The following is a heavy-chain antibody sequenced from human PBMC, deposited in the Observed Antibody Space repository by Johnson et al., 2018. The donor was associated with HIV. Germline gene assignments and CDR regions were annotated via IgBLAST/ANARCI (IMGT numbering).Heavy chain of an antibody. CDR3: AREGDGLRVSDDAFDI. D-gene: IGHD3-16*01. V-gene: IGHV3-30*03. CDR1: GFTFSSYG. CDR2: ISYDGSNK. J-gene: IGHJ3*02. Sequence: VQLVESGGGVVQPGRSLRLSCAASGFTFSSYGMHWVRQAPGKGLEWVAVISYDGSNKYYADSVKGRLTISRDNSKNTLYLQMNSLRAEDTAVYYCAREGDGLRVSDDAFDIWGQGTMVTVSS.